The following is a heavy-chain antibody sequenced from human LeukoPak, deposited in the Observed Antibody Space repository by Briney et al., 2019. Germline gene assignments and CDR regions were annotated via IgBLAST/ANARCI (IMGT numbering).Heavy chain of an antibody. V-gene: IGHV3-7*01. CDR3: AELGITMIGGV. Sequence: GGSLRLSCAASRFTFSSYWMNWVRQAPGKGLEWVANIKQDGSEKYYVDSVKGRFTISRDNAKNSLYLQMNSLRAEDTAVYYCAELGITMIGGVWGKGTTVTISS. CDR1: RFTFSSYW. J-gene: IGHJ6*04. D-gene: IGHD3-10*02. CDR2: IKQDGSEK.